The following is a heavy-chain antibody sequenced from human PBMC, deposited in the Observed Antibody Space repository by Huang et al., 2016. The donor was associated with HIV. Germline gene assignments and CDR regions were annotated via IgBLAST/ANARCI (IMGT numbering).Heavy chain of an antibody. J-gene: IGHJ6*02. D-gene: IGHD1-1*01. V-gene: IGHV3-21*01. CDR3: ASWPWNRMDV. CDR1: GFTFSSYS. Sequence: EVQLVESGGGLVKPGGSLRLSCAASGFTFSSYSMNWVRQAPGKGREWVSSISSSSYIDYADSVKGRFTISRDNAKNSLYLQMNSLRAEDTAVYYCASWPWNRMDVWGQGTTVTVSS. CDR2: ISSSSYI.